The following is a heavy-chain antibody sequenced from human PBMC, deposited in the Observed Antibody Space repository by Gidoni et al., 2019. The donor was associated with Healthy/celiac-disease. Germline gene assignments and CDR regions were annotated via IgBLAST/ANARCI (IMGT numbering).Heavy chain of an antibody. Sequence: EVQLVESGGGLVKPGGSLRLSCAASGFTFSSYSMNWVRQAPGKGLEWVSSISSSSSYIYYADSVKGRFTISRDNAKNSLYLQMNSLRAEDTAVYYCARAYYDFWSGYYQYYYYYMDVWGKGTTVTVSS. D-gene: IGHD3-3*01. V-gene: IGHV3-21*01. CDR1: GFTFSSYS. CDR2: ISSSSSYI. J-gene: IGHJ6*03. CDR3: ARAYYDFWSGYYQYYYYYMDV.